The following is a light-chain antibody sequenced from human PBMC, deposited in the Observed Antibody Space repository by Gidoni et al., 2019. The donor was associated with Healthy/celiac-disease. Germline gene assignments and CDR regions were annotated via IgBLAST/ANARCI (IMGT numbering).Light chain of an antibody. CDR1: SSNIGAGYD. CDR3: QSYDSSLSGGV. CDR2: CNS. V-gene: IGLV1-40*01. J-gene: IGLJ1*01. Sequence: QSVLTQPPSVSGAPGPRVTISCTGSSSNIGAGYDVHWYQQLPGTAPKLLIYCNSNRPSGVPDRFSGSKSGTSASLAITGLQAEDEADYYCQSYDSSLSGGVFGTGTKVTVL.